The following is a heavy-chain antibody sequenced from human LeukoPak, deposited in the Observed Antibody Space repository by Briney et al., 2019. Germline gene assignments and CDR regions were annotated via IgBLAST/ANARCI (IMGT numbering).Heavy chain of an antibody. CDR2: IRYDGSNK. D-gene: IGHD1-26*01. CDR1: GFTFSSYG. CDR3: AKVRGALYFFDY. V-gene: IGHV3-30*02. J-gene: IGHJ4*02. Sequence: GGSLRLSCAASGFTFSSYGMHWVRQAPGKGLEWVGFIRYDGSNKYYADSVKGRFTISRDNSKNTLYLQMNSLRAEDTAVYYCAKVRGALYFFDYWGQGALVTVCS.